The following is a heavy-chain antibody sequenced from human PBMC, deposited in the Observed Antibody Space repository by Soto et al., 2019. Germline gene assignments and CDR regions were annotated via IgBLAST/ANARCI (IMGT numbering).Heavy chain of an antibody. Sequence: QVQLQESGPGLVKPSQTLSLTCTVSGGSITTGGSYWSWIRQHPGKGLEWIGNIYHSGNTYYNPSLQSRLTISVDTSKNHFSLMVDSVTAADTAVDYCARARFQVLYGKPYFDSWGQGTLVTVSS. CDR1: GGSITTGGSY. J-gene: IGHJ4*02. CDR3: ARARFQVLYGKPYFDS. D-gene: IGHD2-2*02. CDR2: IYHSGNT. V-gene: IGHV4-31*03.